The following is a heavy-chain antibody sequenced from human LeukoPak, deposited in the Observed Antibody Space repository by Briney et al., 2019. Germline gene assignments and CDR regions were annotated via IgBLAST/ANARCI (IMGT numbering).Heavy chain of an antibody. CDR2: INHSGST. V-gene: IGHV4-34*01. CDR1: GGSFSGYY. CDR3: ASRYSSSSDY. J-gene: IGHJ4*02. Sequence: SETLSLTCAVYGGSFSGYYWSWIRQPPGKGLEWIGEINHSGSTNYNPSLKSRVTISVDTSKNQFSLKLSSVTTADTAVYYCASRYSSSSDYWGQGTLVTVSS. D-gene: IGHD6-13*01.